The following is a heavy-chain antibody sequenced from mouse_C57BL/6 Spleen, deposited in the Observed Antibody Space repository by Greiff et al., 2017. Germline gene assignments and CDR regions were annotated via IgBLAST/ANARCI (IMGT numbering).Heavy chain of an antibody. D-gene: IGHD2-3*01. Sequence: EVQVVESGPELVKPGASVKIPCKASGYTFTDYNMDWVKQSHGKSLEWIGDINPNNGGTIYNQKFKGKATLTVDKSSSTAYMELRSLTSEDTAVYYCARSVYDGFAYWGQGTLVTVSA. CDR1: GYTFTDYN. CDR2: INPNNGGT. J-gene: IGHJ3*01. CDR3: ARSVYDGFAY. V-gene: IGHV1-18*01.